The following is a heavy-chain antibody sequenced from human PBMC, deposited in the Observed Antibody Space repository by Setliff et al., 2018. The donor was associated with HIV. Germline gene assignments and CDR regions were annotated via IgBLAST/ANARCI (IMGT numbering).Heavy chain of an antibody. Sequence: SETLSLTCSVSGGSISSTSYYWGWIRQPPGKGLEWIGNVYYTGSTYYNPPLKSRVTISIDTSKNQFSLKLRSVTAADTAVYYCVSGPLSGYGYYFDYWGQGALVTVSS. J-gene: IGHJ4*02. D-gene: IGHD3-3*01. CDR2: VYYTGST. CDR1: GGSISSTSYY. V-gene: IGHV4-39*07. CDR3: VSGPLSGYGYYFDY.